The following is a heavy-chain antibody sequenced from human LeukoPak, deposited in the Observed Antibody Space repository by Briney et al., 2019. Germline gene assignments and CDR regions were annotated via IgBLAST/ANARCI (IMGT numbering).Heavy chain of an antibody. V-gene: IGHV4-34*01. CDR3: ARDLFPVYYYDSSGLAFDI. CDR1: GGSFSGYY. J-gene: IGHJ3*02. Sequence: PSETLSLTCAVYGGSFSGYYWSWIRQPPGKGLEWIGEINHSGSTNYNPSLKSRVTISVDTSKNQFSLKLSSVTAADTAVYYCARDLFPVYYYDSSGLAFDIWGQGTMVTVSS. D-gene: IGHD3-22*01. CDR2: INHSGST.